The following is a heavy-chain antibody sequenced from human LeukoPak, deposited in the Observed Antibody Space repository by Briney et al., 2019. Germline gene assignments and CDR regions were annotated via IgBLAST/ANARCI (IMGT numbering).Heavy chain of an antibody. D-gene: IGHD3-16*01. CDR1: GFTFSAHS. CDR2: ISSSASTI. CDR3: ARASSSVGGYYFYYYMDV. V-gene: IGHV3-48*01. J-gene: IGHJ6*03. Sequence: GGSVRLSCAASGFTFSAHSMNWVRQAPGKGLEWVSYISSSASTIYYADSVKGRFTISRDSAKSSLDLQMNSLRAEDTAMYYCARASSSVGGYYFYYYMDVWGKGTTVTVSS.